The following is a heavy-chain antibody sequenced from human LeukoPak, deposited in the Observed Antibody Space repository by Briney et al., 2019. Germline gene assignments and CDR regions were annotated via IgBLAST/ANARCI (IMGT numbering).Heavy chain of an antibody. CDR2: IYYSGST. CDR3: ARHAGTDGLYNWFDP. Sequence: SETLSLTCTVSGGSISSSSYYWGWIRQPPGKGLEWIGSIYYSGSTYYNPSLKSRVTISVDTSKNQFSLKLSSVTAADTAVYYCARHAGTDGLYNWFDPWGQGTLVTVSA. V-gene: IGHV4-39*01. CDR1: GGSISSSSYY. J-gene: IGHJ5*02.